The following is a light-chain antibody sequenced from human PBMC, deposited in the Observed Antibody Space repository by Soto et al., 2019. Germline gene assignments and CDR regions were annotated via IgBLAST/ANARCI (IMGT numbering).Light chain of an antibody. CDR1: QSVSSGY. CDR3: PQYGPAPLFT. CDR2: GTY. J-gene: IGKJ2*01. Sequence: VLTQAPGTLYLSPGERATLSCRAGQSVSSGYLAWDQQKPGQAPRLLIYGTYTRATGIPDRFSGSGSVTDITLTIRRLQPEDFAVYYCPQYGPAPLFTFGKGTKLEIK. V-gene: IGKV3-20*01.